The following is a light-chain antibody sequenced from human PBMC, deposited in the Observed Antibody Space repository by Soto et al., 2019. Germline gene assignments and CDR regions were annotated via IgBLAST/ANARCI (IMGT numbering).Light chain of an antibody. CDR1: QSVSSSY. J-gene: IGKJ5*01. CDR3: QQSGSSPIT. Sequence: EIVLTQSPGTLSLSPGERATLSCRASQSVSSSYLAWYQQRPGQAPRLLIYGASSRATGIPDRFSGSGSGTDFTLTISRLEPEDFAVYYCQQSGSSPITFGQGTRLEI. V-gene: IGKV3-20*01. CDR2: GAS.